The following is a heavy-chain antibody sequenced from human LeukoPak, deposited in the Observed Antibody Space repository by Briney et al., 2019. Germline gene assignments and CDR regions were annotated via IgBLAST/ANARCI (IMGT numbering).Heavy chain of an antibody. CDR1: GFTFSSYA. CDR2: ISGSGGST. CDR3: AAGPFDLVGGHYYYGMDV. J-gene: IGHJ6*02. D-gene: IGHD3-9*01. V-gene: IGHV3-23*01. Sequence: GGSLRLSCAASGFTFSSYAMSWVRQAPGKGLEWVSAISGSGGSTYYADSVKGRFTISRDNSKNTLYLQMNSLRAEDTAVYYCAAGPFDLVGGHYYYGMDVWGQGTTVTVSS.